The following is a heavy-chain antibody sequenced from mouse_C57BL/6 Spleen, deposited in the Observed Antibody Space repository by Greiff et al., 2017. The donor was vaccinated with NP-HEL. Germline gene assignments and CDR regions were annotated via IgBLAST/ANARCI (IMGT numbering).Heavy chain of an antibody. V-gene: IGHV14-3*01. CDR1: GFNIKNTY. Sequence: EVKLVESVAELVRPGASVKLSCTASGFNIKNTYMHWVKQRPEQGLEWIGRIDPANGNTKYAPKFQGKATITADTSSNTAYLQLSSLTSEDTAIYYCAREGYYGSRNYAMDYWGQGTSVTVSS. CDR3: AREGYYGSRNYAMDY. D-gene: IGHD1-1*01. CDR2: IDPANGNT. J-gene: IGHJ4*01.